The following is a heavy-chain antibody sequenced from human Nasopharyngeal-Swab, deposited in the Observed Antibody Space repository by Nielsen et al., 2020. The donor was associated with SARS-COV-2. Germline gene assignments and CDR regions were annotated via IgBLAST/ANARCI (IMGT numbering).Heavy chain of an antibody. CDR3: ARDFAFSDSSGYYHF. CDR2: IWYDGSNK. V-gene: IGHV3-33*01. J-gene: IGHJ4*02. D-gene: IGHD3-22*01. Sequence: GGSLRLSCAASGFTFSNYGMHWVRQAPGKGLEWVAVIWYDGSNKYYADSVKGRFTISRGNSKNTLYLQMNSLRAEDTAVYYCARDFAFSDSSGYYHFWGQGTLVTVSS. CDR1: GFTFSNYG.